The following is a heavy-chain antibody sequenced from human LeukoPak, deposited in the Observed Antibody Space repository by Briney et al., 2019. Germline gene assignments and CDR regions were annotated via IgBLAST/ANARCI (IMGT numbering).Heavy chain of an antibody. J-gene: IGHJ4*02. CDR1: GFTFSSYA. D-gene: IGHD3-3*01. CDR3: VRTLYDFWGGIYDF. CDR2: IHSRGATT. Sequence: SGGSLRLSCAASGFTFSSYAMSWVRQAPGKGLEWVSGIHSRGATTYHAESVKGRFTVSRDNSENTLYLQMSSLRPEDTAVYYCVRTLYDFWGGIYDFWGRGTLVTVSS. V-gene: IGHV3-23*01.